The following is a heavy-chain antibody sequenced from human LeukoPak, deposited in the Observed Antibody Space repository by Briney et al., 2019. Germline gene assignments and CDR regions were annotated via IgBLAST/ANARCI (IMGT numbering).Heavy chain of an antibody. CDR3: AKDVGYYYGMDV. CDR1: GFTFSTYS. Sequence: GGSLRLSCVVSGFTFSTYSMNWVRQAPGKGREWVSSISSTGRYKTYADSVKGGFTIHRDNSKNTLYLKMNSLRAEDTAVYYCAKDVGYYYGMDVWGQGTTVTVSS. CDR2: ISSTGRYK. V-gene: IGHV3-21*04. J-gene: IGHJ6*02.